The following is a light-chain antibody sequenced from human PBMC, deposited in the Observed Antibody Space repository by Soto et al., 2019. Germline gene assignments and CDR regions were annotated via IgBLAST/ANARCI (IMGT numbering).Light chain of an antibody. CDR3: QQYGSSPWT. J-gene: IGKJ1*01. Sequence: EIVLTQSPGTLSLSPGERATLSCRASQSVRGTSLAWYQQKPGQAPRLLIYDASSRATGIPDRFSGGGSGTDFTLTISRLEPEDFAVYYCQQYGSSPWTFGQGTKVDIK. CDR1: QSVRGTS. CDR2: DAS. V-gene: IGKV3-20*01.